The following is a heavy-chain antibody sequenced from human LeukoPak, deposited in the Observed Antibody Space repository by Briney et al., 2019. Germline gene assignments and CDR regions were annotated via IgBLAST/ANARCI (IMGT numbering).Heavy chain of an antibody. D-gene: IGHD3-10*01. Sequence: GGSLRLSCAASGFTFSSYSMNWVRQAPGKGLEWVSSISSSSYIYYADSVKGRFTISRDNAKNSLCLQMNSLRAEDTAVYYCARMVRHDFLNYYGMDVWGQGTTVTVSS. CDR2: ISSSSYI. V-gene: IGHV3-21*01. CDR3: ARMVRHDFLNYYGMDV. J-gene: IGHJ6*02. CDR1: GFTFSSYS.